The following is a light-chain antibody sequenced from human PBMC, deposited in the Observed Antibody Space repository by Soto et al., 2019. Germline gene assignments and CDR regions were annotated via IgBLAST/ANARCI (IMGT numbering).Light chain of an antibody. J-gene: IGKJ4*01. CDR1: QSISGY. CDR2: GAS. Sequence: DIQMTQSPSSLSASVGDRVTITCRASQSISGYLNWYQQKPGKAPKVLISGASTLHNGVPSRFSGRGSGTDFTLTISSLQPEDVATYYCQQSLSTLLTFGGGTKVDIK. V-gene: IGKV1-39*01. CDR3: QQSLSTLLT.